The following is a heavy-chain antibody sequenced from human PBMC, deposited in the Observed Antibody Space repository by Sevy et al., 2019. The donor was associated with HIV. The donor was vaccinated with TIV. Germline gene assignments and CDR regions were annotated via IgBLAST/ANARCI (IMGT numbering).Heavy chain of an antibody. CDR1: GFTFSSYW. CDR3: ARVRAYCSSTSCYPYYFDY. J-gene: IGHJ4*02. Sequence: GGSLRLSCAASGFTFSSYWMSWVRQAPGKGLEWVANIKQDGSEKYYVDSVKGRFTISRDNAKNSLYLQMNSLRAEDTAVYYCARVRAYCSSTSCYPYYFDYWGLGTLVTVSS. CDR2: IKQDGSEK. V-gene: IGHV3-7*01. D-gene: IGHD2-2*01.